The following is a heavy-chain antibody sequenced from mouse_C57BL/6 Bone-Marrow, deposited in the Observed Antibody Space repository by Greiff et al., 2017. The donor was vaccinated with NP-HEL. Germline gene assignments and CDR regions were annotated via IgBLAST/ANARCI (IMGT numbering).Heavy chain of an antibody. CDR3: AIRVYGSSDYYARDY. Sequence: VQLQQSGAELVKPGASVKVSCKASGYTFTSYWMHWVKQRPGQGLEWIGRIHPSDSDTNYNQKFKGKATLTVDKSSSTAYMQRSSLTSEDSAVLSCAIRVYGSSDYYARDYWGQGPSVTVSS. V-gene: IGHV1-74*01. D-gene: IGHD1-1*01. CDR2: IHPSDSDT. J-gene: IGHJ4*01. CDR1: GYTFTSYW.